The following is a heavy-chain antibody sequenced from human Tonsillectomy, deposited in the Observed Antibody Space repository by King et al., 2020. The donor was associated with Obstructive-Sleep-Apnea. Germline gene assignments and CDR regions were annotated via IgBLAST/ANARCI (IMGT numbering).Heavy chain of an antibody. CDR3: ARDSGPFYCSSTSCYLGGFDY. J-gene: IGHJ4*02. V-gene: IGHV1-69*01. Sequence: QAQLVQSGAEVKKPGSSVKVSCKASGGTFSSYAISWVRQAPGQGLEWMGGIIPIFGTANYAQKFQGRVTITVDESTSTAYMELSSLRSEDTAVYYCARDSGPFYCSSTSCYLGGFDYWGQGTLVTVSS. CDR2: IIPIFGTA. D-gene: IGHD2-2*01. CDR1: GGTFSSYA.